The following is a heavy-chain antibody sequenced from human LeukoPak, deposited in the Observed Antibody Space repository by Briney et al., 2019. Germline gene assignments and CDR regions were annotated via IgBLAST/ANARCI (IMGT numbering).Heavy chain of an antibody. J-gene: IGHJ6*03. CDR1: GFTFSSYA. CDR3: AKEFAGSHYYYYYMDV. D-gene: IGHD3-10*01. CDR2: ISGSGGST. Sequence: GGSLRLSCAASGFTFSSYAMSWVRQVPGKGLEWVSAISGSGGSTYYADSVKGRLTISRDNSKKPLYLRLNSVRAEDTAVYYCAKEFAGSHYYYYYMDVWGKGTTVTVSS. V-gene: IGHV3-23*01.